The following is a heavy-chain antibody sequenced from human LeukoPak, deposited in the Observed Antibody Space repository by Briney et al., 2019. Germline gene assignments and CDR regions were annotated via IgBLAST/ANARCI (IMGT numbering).Heavy chain of an antibody. D-gene: IGHD4-11*01. Sequence: GGSLRLSCAASGFTFNSYSMNWVRQAPGKGLEWVSSIFRNGSYMFYADSVKGRFTISRDNAKSSLYLQMNSLRAEDTAVYYCATTSPQTDDYRSKGAMAVWGQGTTVTVSS. CDR2: IFRNGSYM. V-gene: IGHV3-21*03. CDR3: ATTSPQTDDYRSKGAMAV. J-gene: IGHJ6*02. CDR1: GFTFNSYS.